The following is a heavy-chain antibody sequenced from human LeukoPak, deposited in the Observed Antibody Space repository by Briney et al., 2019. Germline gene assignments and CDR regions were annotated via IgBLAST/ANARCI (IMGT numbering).Heavy chain of an antibody. D-gene: IGHD3-16*02. CDR2: ISSSSSYI. CDR1: GFTFSSYS. V-gene: IGHV3-21*04. Sequence: PGGSLRLSCAASGFTFSSYSMNWVRQAPGKGLEWVSSISSSSSYIYYADSVKGRFTISRDNAKNSLYLQMNSLGAEDTAVYYCAKDRGAYDYVWGSYRYTGYYFDYWGQGTLVTVSS. J-gene: IGHJ4*02. CDR3: AKDRGAYDYVWGSYRYTGYYFDY.